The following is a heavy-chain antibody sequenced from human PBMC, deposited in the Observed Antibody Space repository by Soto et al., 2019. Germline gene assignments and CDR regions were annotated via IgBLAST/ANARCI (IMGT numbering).Heavy chain of an antibody. D-gene: IGHD1-26*01. Sequence: EVQLVESGGGLVQPGGSLRLSCAASGFTFSSYDMYWVRQATGKALEWVSAIGTAADTYYADSVKGRLTISRENAKKSWYLQMNSRRDGDTGMYYCARGGINWYFDLWGRGTLVTVSS. CDR2: IGTAADT. CDR1: GFTFSSYD. J-gene: IGHJ2*01. CDR3: ARGGINWYFDL. V-gene: IGHV3-13*01.